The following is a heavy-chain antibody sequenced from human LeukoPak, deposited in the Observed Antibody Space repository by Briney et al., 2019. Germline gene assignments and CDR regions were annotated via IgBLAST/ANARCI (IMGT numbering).Heavy chain of an antibody. CDR1: GYTFTSYG. D-gene: IGHD3-22*01. V-gene: IGHV1-18*01. CDR3: ARDRRAYDSSPDAFDI. Sequence: GASVKVSCKASGYTFTSYGISWVRQAPGQGLEWMGWISAYNGNTNYEQKLRDRVTVTTDTSTSTAYMELRSLRSDDTAVYYCARDRRAYDSSPDAFDIWGQGTMVAVSS. J-gene: IGHJ3*02. CDR2: ISAYNGNT.